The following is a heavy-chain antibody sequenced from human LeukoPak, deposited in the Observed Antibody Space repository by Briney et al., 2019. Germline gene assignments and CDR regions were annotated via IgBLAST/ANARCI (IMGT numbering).Heavy chain of an antibody. V-gene: IGHV3-48*03. J-gene: IGHJ6*03. CDR1: GFTFSSYE. Sequence: GRYLRISCAASGFTFSSYEMNWVRQASGKGLWWVSYISSSGGTIYYADSVRGRFTISRDNAKNSLYLQMNSLSAEDTAVYYCSIPAPVVGASYKYHYYMDVWGKGTTVTISS. D-gene: IGHD2-15*01. CDR2: ISSSGGTI. CDR3: SIPAPVVGASYKYHYYMDV.